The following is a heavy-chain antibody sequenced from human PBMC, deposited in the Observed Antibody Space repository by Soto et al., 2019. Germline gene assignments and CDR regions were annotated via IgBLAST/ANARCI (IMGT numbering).Heavy chain of an antibody. CDR2: IWYDGSNK. CDR1: GFTFSSYG. CDR3: ARDTLSYYDSSGSPFDP. J-gene: IGHJ5*02. V-gene: IGHV3-33*01. D-gene: IGHD3-22*01. Sequence: PGGSLRLSCAASGFTFSSYGMHWVRQAPGKGLEWVAVIWYDGSNKYYADSVKGRFTISRDNSKNTLYLQMYSLRAEDTAVYYCARDTLSYYDSSGSPFDPWGQGTLVTVSS.